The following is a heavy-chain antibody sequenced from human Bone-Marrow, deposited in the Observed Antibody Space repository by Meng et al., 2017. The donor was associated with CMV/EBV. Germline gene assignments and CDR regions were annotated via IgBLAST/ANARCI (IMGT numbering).Heavy chain of an antibody. CDR1: GFTFSDYY. D-gene: IGHD3-22*01. J-gene: IGHJ6*01. Sequence: GGSLRLSCAASGFTFSDYYMKWIRQAPGKGLEWVANIKQDGSEKYYVDSVKGRFTISRDNAKNSLYLEMNILIAEDTAVYYCAREDGFPYYYDSSGYYYEGGDMDYYYYGMDVWGQGTTVTGSS. CDR3: AREDGFPYYYDSSGYYYEGGDMDYYYYGMDV. CDR2: IKQDGSEK. V-gene: IGHV3-7*01.